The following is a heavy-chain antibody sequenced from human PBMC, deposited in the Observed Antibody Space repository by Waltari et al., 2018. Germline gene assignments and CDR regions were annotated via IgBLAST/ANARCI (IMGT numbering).Heavy chain of an antibody. Sequence: EVQLLESGGGLVQPGGSLRLSCAASGFTFSSYAMSWVRQAPGKGLEWVSAISGSGGSTYYADSVKGRFTISRDNSKNTLYLQMNSLRAEDTAVYYCARVNWGSDKKSLDVWGQGTTVTVSS. D-gene: IGHD7-27*01. CDR2: ISGSGGST. V-gene: IGHV3-23*01. CDR1: GFTFSSYA. CDR3: ARVNWGSDKKSLDV. J-gene: IGHJ6*02.